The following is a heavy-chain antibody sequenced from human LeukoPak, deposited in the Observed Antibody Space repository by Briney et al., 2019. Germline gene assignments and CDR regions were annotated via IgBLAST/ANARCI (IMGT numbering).Heavy chain of an antibody. V-gene: IGHV1-46*01. D-gene: IGHD6-19*01. CDR3: ARDEAVAGTGDY. Sequence: AASVKVSCKASGFTFTSYYMHWVRQAPGQGLEWMGIINPSGGSTSYAQKFQGRVTMTRDTSTSTVYMELSSLRSEDTAVYYCARDEAVAGTGDYWGQGTLVTVSS. J-gene: IGHJ4*02. CDR1: GFTFTSYY. CDR2: INPSGGST.